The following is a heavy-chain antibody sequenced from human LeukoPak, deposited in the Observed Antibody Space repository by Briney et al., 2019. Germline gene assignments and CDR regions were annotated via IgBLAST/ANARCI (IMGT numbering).Heavy chain of an antibody. D-gene: IGHD1-26*01. CDR2: FHYSGST. CDR3: ARLVGATDYFDY. J-gene: IGHJ4*02. V-gene: IGHV4-39*01. Sequence: PSETLSLTCTVSGGSISSSSYYWGWIRQPPGKGLEWIGNFHYSGSTYHNPSLKSRVTISVDTSENQFSLKVRSVTATDTAVYYCARLVGATDYFDYWGQGTLVTVSS. CDR1: GGSISSSSYY.